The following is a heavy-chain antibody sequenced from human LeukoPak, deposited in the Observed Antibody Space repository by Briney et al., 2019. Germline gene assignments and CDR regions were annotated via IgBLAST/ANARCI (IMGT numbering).Heavy chain of an antibody. CDR2: IRYDGSNK. D-gene: IGHD4-17*01. CDR3: VRGVLPTTVTSAFDI. J-gene: IGHJ3*02. V-gene: IGHV3-30*02. Sequence: PGWSLRLSCAASGFTFSSYGMHWVRQAPGKGLEWVAFIRYDGSNKYYADSVKGRFTISRDNSKNTLYLQMNSLRAEDTALYYCVRGVLPTTVTSAFDIWGQGTMVTVSS. CDR1: GFTFSSYG.